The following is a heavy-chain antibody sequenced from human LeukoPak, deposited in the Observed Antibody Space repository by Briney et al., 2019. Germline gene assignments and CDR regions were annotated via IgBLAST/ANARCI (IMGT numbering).Heavy chain of an antibody. Sequence: GGSLRLSCAASGFILSGYFMSWVRQAPGRGLVWVASIKRDGSEEYYVDSVRGRFTISRDNTKSSLYLQMSSMRAEYTAVYYCATDRGWRTSGYYLYYFESWGQGTLVTVSS. J-gene: IGHJ4*02. CDR2: IKRDGSEE. CDR1: GFILSGYF. D-gene: IGHD3-3*01. CDR3: ATDRGWRTSGYYLYYFES. V-gene: IGHV3-7*01.